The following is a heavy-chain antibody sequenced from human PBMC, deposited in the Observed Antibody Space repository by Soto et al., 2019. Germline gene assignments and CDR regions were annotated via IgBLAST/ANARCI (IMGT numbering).Heavy chain of an antibody. CDR2: IWYDGSNK. V-gene: IGHV3-33*01. D-gene: IGHD6-13*01. J-gene: IGHJ6*02. Sequence: QVQLVESGGGVVQPGRSLRLSCAASGFTFSSYGMHWVRQAPGKGLEWVAVIWYDGSNKYYADSVKGRFTISRDNSKNTLYVQMNSLRAEDTAVYYCARDDRSSSSWYIYYYGMDVWGQGTTVTVSS. CDR3: ARDDRSSSSWYIYYYGMDV. CDR1: GFTFSSYG.